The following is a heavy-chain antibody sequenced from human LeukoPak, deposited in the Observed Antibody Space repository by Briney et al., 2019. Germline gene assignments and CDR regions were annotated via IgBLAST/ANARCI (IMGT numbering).Heavy chain of an antibody. Sequence: PSETLSLTCTVSGGSIGSYYWSWIRQPPGKGLEWIGYIYYSGSTNYNPSLKSRVTISVDTSKNQFSLKLSSVTAADTAVYYCARARTVTPRSYFDYWGQGTLVTVSS. J-gene: IGHJ4*02. CDR3: ARARTVTPRSYFDY. CDR2: IYYSGST. V-gene: IGHV4-59*01. CDR1: GGSIGSYY. D-gene: IGHD4-17*01.